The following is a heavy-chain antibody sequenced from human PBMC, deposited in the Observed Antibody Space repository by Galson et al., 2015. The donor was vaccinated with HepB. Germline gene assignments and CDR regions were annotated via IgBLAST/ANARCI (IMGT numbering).Heavy chain of an antibody. Sequence: SVKVSCKASGYTFTSYGITWVRQAPGQGLEWMGWISVYIGNTNYAQKVQGRVTMTTDTSTSTAYMELTSLRSDDTAVYYCARARYSTSPPDYWGQGTLVTVSS. D-gene: IGHD6-6*01. V-gene: IGHV1-18*01. CDR1: GYTFTSYG. CDR2: ISVYIGNT. CDR3: ARARYSTSPPDY. J-gene: IGHJ4*02.